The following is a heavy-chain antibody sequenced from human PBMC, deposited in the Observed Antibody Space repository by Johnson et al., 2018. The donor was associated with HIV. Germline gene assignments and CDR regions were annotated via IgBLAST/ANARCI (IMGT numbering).Heavy chain of an antibody. CDR3: ARDGGYCSSTSCFRHWASAFDI. D-gene: IGHD2-2*01. Sequence: VQLVESGGGLVQPGGSLRLSCAASGFTFSSYAMSWVRQAPGKGLEWVSAISGSGGSTYYADSVKGRFTISSDNSKNTLYLQMNSLRAEDTAVYYCARDGGYCSSTSCFRHWASAFDIWGQGTMVTVSS. CDR1: GFTFSSYA. V-gene: IGHV3-23*04. CDR2: ISGSGGST. J-gene: IGHJ3*02.